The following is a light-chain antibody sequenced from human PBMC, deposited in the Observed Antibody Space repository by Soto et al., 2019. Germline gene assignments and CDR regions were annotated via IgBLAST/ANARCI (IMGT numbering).Light chain of an antibody. CDR2: WSS. CDR3: WGPWT. Sequence: DIVVTQAPDSLAVSLGERATINCKSSQSVLYSSNNKNSLAWYQQKPGQPPKLLIYWSSIRESGVPDRISGSGSGTDFTLTISSLQANDVAVSYCWGPWTFCQWTKGEIK. CDR1: QSVLYSSNNKNS. J-gene: IGKJ1*01. V-gene: IGKV4-1*01.